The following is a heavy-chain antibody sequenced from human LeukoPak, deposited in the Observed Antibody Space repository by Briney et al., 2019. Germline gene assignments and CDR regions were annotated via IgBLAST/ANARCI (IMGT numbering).Heavy chain of an antibody. V-gene: IGHV3-11*01. CDR3: AREYRLLQLSIRCPFDY. CDR2: ISSSGSTI. CDR1: VFTFSVYY. Sequence: GGSLRLSCAASVFTFSVYYMSWIRHDPGKGLEWVSYISSSGSTIYYAEAAKRRFTISRDNAKNSLYLQMNSLRGEVTAVYYCAREYRLLQLSIRCPFDYWGQGTLVTVSS. D-gene: IGHD5-24*01. J-gene: IGHJ4*02.